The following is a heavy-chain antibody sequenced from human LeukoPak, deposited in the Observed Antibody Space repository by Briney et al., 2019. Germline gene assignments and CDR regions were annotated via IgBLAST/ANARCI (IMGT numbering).Heavy chain of an antibody. J-gene: IGHJ6*03. CDR2: INWNGGST. V-gene: IGHV3-20*04. D-gene: IGHD3-3*01. CDR1: GFTFDDYG. CDR3: AREGQLNYDFWSGSTNYYYYMDV. Sequence: GGSLRLSCAASGFTFDDYGMSWVRQAPGKGLEWVSGINWNGGSTGYADSVKGRFTISRDNARNSLYLQMNSLRAEDTALYYCAREGQLNYDFWSGSTNYYYYMDVWGKGTTVTVSS.